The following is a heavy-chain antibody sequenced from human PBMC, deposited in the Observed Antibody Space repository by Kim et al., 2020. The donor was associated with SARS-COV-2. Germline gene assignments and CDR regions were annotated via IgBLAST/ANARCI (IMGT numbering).Heavy chain of an antibody. CDR3: AKDRSSSWAFDY. D-gene: IGHD2-2*01. V-gene: IGHV3-30*18. CDR1: GFAFSSCG. Sequence: GGSLRLSCAASGFAFSSCGMHWVRQAPGKGLEWVAVISYDGSNKYYADSVKGRFTISRDNSKNTLYLQMNSLRAEDTAVYYCAKDRSSSWAFDYWGQGTLVTVSS. CDR2: ISYDGSNK. J-gene: IGHJ4*02.